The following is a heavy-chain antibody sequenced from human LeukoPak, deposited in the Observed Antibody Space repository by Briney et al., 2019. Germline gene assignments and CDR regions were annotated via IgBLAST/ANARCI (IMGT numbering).Heavy chain of an antibody. CDR1: GFTFSSYK. CDR3: AKNIGGLDY. V-gene: IGHV3-48*01. J-gene: IGHJ4*02. CDR2: ISSGRTII. D-gene: IGHD3-10*01. Sequence: GGSLRLSCAASGFTFSSYKMHWVRQAPGKGLEWVSYISSGRTIIYYADSVKGRFTISRDNSKNTLYLQMNSLRAEDTAIYYCAKNIGGLDYWGQGTLVTVSS.